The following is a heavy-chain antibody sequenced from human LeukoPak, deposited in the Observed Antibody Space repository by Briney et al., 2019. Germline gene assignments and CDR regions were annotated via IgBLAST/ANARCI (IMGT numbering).Heavy chain of an antibody. V-gene: IGHV3-48*04. CDR2: ISPTGSTM. J-gene: IGHJ4*02. CDR1: EFTFSTYA. Sequence: GGSLRLSCAASEFTFSTYAMNWVRQAPGKGLEWVAYISPTGSTMFYADSVKGRFTISRDNADNSLYLQMNSLRVEDTAMYYCVRGGWRIIETGGDSWGQGTLVTVSS. D-gene: IGHD2-15*01. CDR3: VRGGWRIIETGGDS.